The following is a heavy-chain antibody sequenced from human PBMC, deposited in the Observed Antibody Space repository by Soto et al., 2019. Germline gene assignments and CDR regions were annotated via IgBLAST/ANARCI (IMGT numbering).Heavy chain of an antibody. D-gene: IGHD5-18*01. CDR1: GFTFSSHA. Sequence: EVQVLESGGGSVQPGGSLRLSCAASGFTFSSHAMSWVRQAPGKGLEWVSGISGSGGSTHYADSVKGRFTSSRDNSKHMVFLQMNSPRAEDTAVYSCARAQQPGRYWGQGTLVTVSS. CDR3: ARAQQPGRY. V-gene: IGHV3-23*01. J-gene: IGHJ4*02. CDR2: ISGSGGST.